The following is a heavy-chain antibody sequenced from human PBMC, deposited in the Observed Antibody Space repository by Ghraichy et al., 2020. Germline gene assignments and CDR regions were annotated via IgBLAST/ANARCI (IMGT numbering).Heavy chain of an antibody. V-gene: IGHV4-31*03. J-gene: IGHJ5*02. Sequence: SETLSLTCTVSGGSISSSGYYWSWIRQHPEKGLEWIGYIYYSGNTYYNPSLKSRVIISVDTSKNQFSLKLSSVTAADTAVYYCASESPRGVKGTRAGWFDPWGQGTLVTVSS. CDR3: ASESPRGVKGTRAGWFDP. CDR2: IYYSGNT. D-gene: IGHD6-13*01. CDR1: GGSISSSGYY.